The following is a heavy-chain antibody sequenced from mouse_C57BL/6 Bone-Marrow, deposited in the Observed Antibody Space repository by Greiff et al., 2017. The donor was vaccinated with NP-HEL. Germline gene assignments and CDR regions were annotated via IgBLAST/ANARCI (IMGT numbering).Heavy chain of an antibody. CDR3: ARCGPIYYYGSSYWFAY. V-gene: IGHV1-64*01. CDR2: IHPNSGST. Sequence: QVQLQQPGAELVKPGASVKLSCKASGYTFTSYWLHWVEQRPGQGLEWIGMIHPNSGSTNYNEKFKSKATLTVDKSSSTAYMQLSSLTSEDSAVYYCARCGPIYYYGSSYWFAYWGQGTLVTVSA. J-gene: IGHJ3*01. CDR1: GYTFTSYW. D-gene: IGHD1-1*01.